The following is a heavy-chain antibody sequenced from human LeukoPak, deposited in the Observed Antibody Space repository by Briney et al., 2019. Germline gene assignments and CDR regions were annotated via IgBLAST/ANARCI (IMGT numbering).Heavy chain of an antibody. CDR2: IYHSGST. V-gene: IGHV4-38-2*02. J-gene: IGHJ5*02. CDR1: GYSISSGYY. CDR3: ARGWFDP. Sequence: SETLSLTCTVSGYSISSGYYWGWIRQPPGKGLEWIGSIYHSGSTYYNPSLKSRVTISVDTSKNQFSLKLSSVTAADTAVYYCARGWFDPWGQGTLVTVSS.